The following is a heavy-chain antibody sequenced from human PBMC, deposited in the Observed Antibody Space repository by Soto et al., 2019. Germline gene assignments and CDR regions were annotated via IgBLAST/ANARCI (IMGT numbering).Heavy chain of an antibody. CDR2: IIPIFGTA. Sequence: SVKVSCKASGGTFSSYAISWVRQAPGQGLERMGGIIPIFGTANYAQKFQGRVTITADESTSTAYMELSSLRSEDTAVYYCARAYSSGSYYFDYWGQGTLVTVSS. V-gene: IGHV1-69*13. D-gene: IGHD6-19*01. CDR1: GGTFSSYA. J-gene: IGHJ4*02. CDR3: ARAYSSGSYYFDY.